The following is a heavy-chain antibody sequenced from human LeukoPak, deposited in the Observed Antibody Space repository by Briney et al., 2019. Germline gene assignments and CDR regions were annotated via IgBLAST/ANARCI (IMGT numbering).Heavy chain of an antibody. D-gene: IGHD1-1*01. Sequence: GGSLRLSCAASGFTFSSYSMSWVRQAPGKGLEWVSSISGSGGRIDYADSVKGRFTISRDNSKNTLSLQMNSLTAEDTAIYYCAKNPRLEGWIYFDSWGQGILVTVSS. V-gene: IGHV3-23*01. J-gene: IGHJ4*02. CDR1: GFTFSSYS. CDR2: ISGSGGRI. CDR3: AKNPRLEGWIYFDS.